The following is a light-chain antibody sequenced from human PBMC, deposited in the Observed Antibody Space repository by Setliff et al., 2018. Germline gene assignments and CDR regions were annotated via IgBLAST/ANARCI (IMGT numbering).Light chain of an antibody. J-gene: IGLJ1*01. Sequence: SALTQPASVSGSPGQSITISCTATSSDVGDYNYVSWYQQHPGKAPKLIIFEVSNRPSGVSNRFSGSKSGNTASLTISGLQAEDEAEYYCSSYTSTSLYVFAAGTKV. CDR3: SSYTSTSLYV. V-gene: IGLV2-14*01. CDR2: EVS. CDR1: SSDVGDYNY.